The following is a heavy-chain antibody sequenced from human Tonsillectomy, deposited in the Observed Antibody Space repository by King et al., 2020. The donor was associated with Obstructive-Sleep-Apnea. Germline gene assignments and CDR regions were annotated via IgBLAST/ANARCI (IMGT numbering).Heavy chain of an antibody. CDR1: GGSISSFY. CDR2: IYYSGST. CDR3: ASLYYYDSSGYYFDY. Sequence: QLQESGPGLVKPSETLSLTCTVSGGSISSFYWSWFRQPPGKGLEWIGYIYYSGSTNYNPSLKSRVTISVETSKNQFSLKLSSVTAADTAVYYCASLYYYDSSGYYFDYWGQGTLVTVSS. D-gene: IGHD3-22*01. V-gene: IGHV4-59*08. J-gene: IGHJ4*02.